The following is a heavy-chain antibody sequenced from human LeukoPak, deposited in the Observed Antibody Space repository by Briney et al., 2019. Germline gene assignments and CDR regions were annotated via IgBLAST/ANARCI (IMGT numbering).Heavy chain of an antibody. CDR2: ISSSSSTI. J-gene: IGHJ4*02. Sequence: GGSLRLSCAASAFTFSNCSMKWVRQAPGNWLEWVSYISSSSSTIYYAVSVKGRFTISRNHANNSLYLQRNSLRAEDTAVYYCARDRDSSGYYHGYWGQGTLVTVSS. CDR3: ARDRDSSGYYHGY. V-gene: IGHV3-48*01. CDR1: AFTFSNCS. D-gene: IGHD3-22*01.